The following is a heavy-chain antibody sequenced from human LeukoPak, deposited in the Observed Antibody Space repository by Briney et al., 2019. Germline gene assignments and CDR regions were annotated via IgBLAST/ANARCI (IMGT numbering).Heavy chain of an antibody. Sequence: GGSLRLSCAASGFTLSDSYMSWLRQAPGKGLEWIAYTSSSGGTIYYADSVKGRFIISRDNANNSLYLQMNSLRAEDTAVYYCARDLPPVAHWVWIFDLWGRGTLVTVSS. CDR3: ARDLPPVAHWVWIFDL. CDR1: GFTLSDSY. CDR2: TSSSGGTI. J-gene: IGHJ2*01. V-gene: IGHV3-11*01. D-gene: IGHD7-27*01.